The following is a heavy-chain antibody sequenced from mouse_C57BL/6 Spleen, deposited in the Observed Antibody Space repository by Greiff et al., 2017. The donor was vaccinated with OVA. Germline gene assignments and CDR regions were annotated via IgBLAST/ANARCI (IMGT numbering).Heavy chain of an antibody. Sequence: EVQLQQSGPGLVKPSQSLSLTCSVTGYSITSGYYWNWIRQSPGNQLEWMGYISYDGSNYYNPSLNNRISITRDTSKNQFFLKLNSVTTEDTATYCGARYDGHFDYWGQGTTLTVSS. CDR2: ISYDGSN. CDR3: ARYDGHFDY. CDR1: GYSITSGYY. V-gene: IGHV3-6*01. D-gene: IGHD2-3*01. J-gene: IGHJ2*01.